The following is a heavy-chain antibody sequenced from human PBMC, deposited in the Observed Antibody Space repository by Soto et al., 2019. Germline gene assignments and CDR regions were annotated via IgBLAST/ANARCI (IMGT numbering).Heavy chain of an antibody. V-gene: IGHV3-23*01. J-gene: IGHJ4*02. CDR3: AKSSYYYDILTGYFDY. D-gene: IGHD3-9*01. CDR2: ISGSGGST. Sequence: GGSLRLSCAASGFTFSSYAMSRVRQAPGKGLEWVSAISGSGGSTYYADSVKGRFTISRDNSKNTLYLQMNSLRAEDTAVYYCAKSSYYYDILTGYFDYWGQGTLVTVSS. CDR1: GFTFSSYA.